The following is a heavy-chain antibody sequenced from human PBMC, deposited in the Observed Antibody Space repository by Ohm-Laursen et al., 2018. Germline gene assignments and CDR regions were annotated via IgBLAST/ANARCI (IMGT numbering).Heavy chain of an antibody. Sequence: SETLSLTCPVSGRSIKGYYWSWIRQPPGKGLEWIGSIYYIGSTYYNPSLKSRVTISVDTSKNQFSLKLSSGTAADTAVYYCARDRYSGCPQSYYYDGMDVWGQGTAVTVSS. CDR1: GRSIKGYY. CDR2: IYYIGST. J-gene: IGHJ6*02. CDR3: ARDRYSGCPQSYYYDGMDV. D-gene: IGHD1-26*01. V-gene: IGHV4-59*01.